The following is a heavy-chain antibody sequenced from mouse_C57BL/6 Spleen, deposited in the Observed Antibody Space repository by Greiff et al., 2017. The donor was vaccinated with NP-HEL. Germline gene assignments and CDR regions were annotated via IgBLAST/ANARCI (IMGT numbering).Heavy chain of an antibody. CDR3: ARGIDYGSRGWYFDV. Sequence: VQLQQSGPELVKPGASVKIPCKASGYTFTDYNMDWVKQSHGKSLEWIGDINPNNGGTIYNQKFKGKATLTVDKSSSTAYMELRSLTSEDTAVYYCARGIDYGSRGWYFDVWGTGTTVTVSS. D-gene: IGHD1-1*01. V-gene: IGHV1-18*01. CDR1: GYTFTDYN. CDR2: INPNNGGT. J-gene: IGHJ1*03.